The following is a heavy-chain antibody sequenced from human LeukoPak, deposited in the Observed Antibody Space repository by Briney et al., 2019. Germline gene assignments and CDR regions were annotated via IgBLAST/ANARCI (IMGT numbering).Heavy chain of an antibody. D-gene: IGHD7-27*01. CDR1: GFTFSSYG. CDR2: ISGSGGTT. Sequence: GGSLRLSCAASGFTFSSYGMTWVRQAPGKGLEWVSSISGSGGTTLYADSVKGRFTISRDNSKNTLYLQMNSLRVEDTAVYYCAKRAINWEPERYFHYWGQGTLVTVSS. V-gene: IGHV3-23*01. CDR3: AKRAINWEPERYFHY. J-gene: IGHJ4*02.